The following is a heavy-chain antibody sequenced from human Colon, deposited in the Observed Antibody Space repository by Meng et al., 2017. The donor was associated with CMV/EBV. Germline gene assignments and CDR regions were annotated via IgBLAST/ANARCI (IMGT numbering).Heavy chain of an antibody. Sequence: SVKVSCKVSGGTLSSYSISWVRQAPGQGLEFLGRIIPILGIPNYAQKFQGRVTITADKSTRTPDASTTTVYMELNSLTSDDTAIYYCARGRPGGFLYYFDYWGQGALVTVSS. CDR1: GGTLSSYS. D-gene: IGHD4-23*01. J-gene: IGHJ4*02. CDR2: IIPILGIP. CDR3: ARGRPGGFLYYFDY. V-gene: IGHV1-69*02.